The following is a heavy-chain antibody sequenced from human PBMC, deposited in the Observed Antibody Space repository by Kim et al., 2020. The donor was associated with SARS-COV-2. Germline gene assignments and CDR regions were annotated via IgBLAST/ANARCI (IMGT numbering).Heavy chain of an antibody. J-gene: IGHJ4*02. CDR1: GFTFSPYT. D-gene: IGHD3-3*01. CDR2: ISSDGSKK. Sequence: GGSLRLSCATSGFTFSPYTMQWVRHTPGRGLEWVALISSDGSKKDFADSVQGRFTISRDNSKDTLYLQMNSLRVEDTAIYYCARERNGYYLDYWGQGTLVPVSS. V-gene: IGHV3-30-3*01. CDR3: ARERNGYYLDY.